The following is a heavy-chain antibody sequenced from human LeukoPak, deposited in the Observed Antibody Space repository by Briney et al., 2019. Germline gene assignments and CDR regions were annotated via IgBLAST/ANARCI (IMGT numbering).Heavy chain of an antibody. V-gene: IGHV3-11*01. CDR1: GFTLSDYY. CDR3: AREGCSSTSCYIDY. Sequence: GGSLRLSCAASGFTLSDYYMSWIRQAPGKGLEWVSYISSSGSTIYYADSVKGRFTISRDNAKNSLYLQMNSLRAEDTAVYYCAREGCSSTSCYIDYWGQGTLVTVSS. J-gene: IGHJ4*02. D-gene: IGHD2-2*02. CDR2: ISSSGSTI.